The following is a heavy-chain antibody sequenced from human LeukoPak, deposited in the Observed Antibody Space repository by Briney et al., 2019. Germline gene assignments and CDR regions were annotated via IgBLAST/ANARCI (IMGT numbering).Heavy chain of an antibody. Sequence: PSETLSLTCAVYGGSFSGYYWSWIRQPPGKGLEWIGEINHSGSTNYNPSLKSRVTISVDTSKNQFSLKLSSVTAADTAVYYCARGGDYYDSSGYPFDYWGQGTLVTVSS. CDR3: ARGGDYYDSSGYPFDY. D-gene: IGHD3-22*01. J-gene: IGHJ4*02. V-gene: IGHV4-34*01. CDR2: INHSGST. CDR1: GGSFSGYY.